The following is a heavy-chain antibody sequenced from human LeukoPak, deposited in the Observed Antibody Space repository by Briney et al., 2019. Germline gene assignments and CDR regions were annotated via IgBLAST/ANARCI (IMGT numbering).Heavy chain of an antibody. Sequence: GGSLRLSCAASGFTFSNYAMNWVRQTPGKGLEWVSGISGGGGSTDYADSVKGRFTISRDNGKNSLYLQMSSLRDEDTAVYYCASHHYNRDWGQGTLVTVSS. D-gene: IGHD3-22*01. CDR1: GFTFSNYA. J-gene: IGHJ4*02. CDR3: ASHHYNRD. V-gene: IGHV3-23*01. CDR2: ISGGGGST.